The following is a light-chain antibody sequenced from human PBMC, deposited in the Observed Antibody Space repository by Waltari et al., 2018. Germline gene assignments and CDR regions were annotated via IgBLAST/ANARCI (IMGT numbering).Light chain of an antibody. Sequence: DLVMTQSPLSLPVTPGEPASISCRSSQSLLHSNGYNYLDWYLQKPGQSPQLLIYLGSNRASGVPDRFIGSGSGTDFTLKSSRVEAEDVGVYYCMQALQTPITFGQGTRLEIK. J-gene: IGKJ5*01. CDR3: MQALQTPIT. V-gene: IGKV2-28*01. CDR2: LGS. CDR1: QSLLHSNGYNY.